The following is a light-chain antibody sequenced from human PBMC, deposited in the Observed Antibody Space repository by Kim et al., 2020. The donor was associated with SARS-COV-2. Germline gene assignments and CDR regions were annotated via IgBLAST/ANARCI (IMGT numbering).Light chain of an antibody. CDR2: ATS. CDR1: QGITRW. CDR3: QQADTFPFT. J-gene: IGKJ3*01. Sequence: DIQMTQSPFSVSASVGDRVTITCRASQGITRWVAWYQQKPGRAPKLLIHATSSLQSGVPSRFTGNASGTDFTLTISNLQPEDFATYYCQQADTFPFTFGPGTKVDIK. V-gene: IGKV1-12*01.